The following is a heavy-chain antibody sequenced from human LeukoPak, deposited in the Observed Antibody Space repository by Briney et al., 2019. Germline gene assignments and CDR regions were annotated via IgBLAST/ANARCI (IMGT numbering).Heavy chain of an antibody. D-gene: IGHD1-26*01. CDR2: ISGYNGKT. V-gene: IGHV1-18*01. CDR3: ARVGATYGDPLEYDY. J-gene: IGHJ4*02. Sequence: ASVKVSCKASGYSFATYAITWVRQAPGLGLEWMGWISGYNGKTNYAPKLQGRLTMTTGTSTSTAYMELRSLRSDDTAMYYCARVGATYGDPLEYDYWGQGTLVTVSS. CDR1: GYSFATYA.